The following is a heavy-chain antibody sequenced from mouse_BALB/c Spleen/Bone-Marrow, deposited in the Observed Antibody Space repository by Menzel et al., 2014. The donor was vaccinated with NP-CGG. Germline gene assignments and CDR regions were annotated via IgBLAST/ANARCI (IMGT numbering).Heavy chain of an antibody. CDR2: IRNKANGYTT. Sequence: EVKLMESGGGLVQPGGSLRLSCATSGFTFTDYYMSWVRQPPGKALEWLGFIRNKANGYTTEYSASVKGRFTISRDNSQSNRYLQMNIMRTEDRATYYCARDRNYESQWYVEVWGAGTTVTGSS. CDR1: GFTFTDYY. CDR3: ARDRNYESQWYVEV. J-gene: IGHJ1*01. D-gene: IGHD1-1*01. V-gene: IGHV7-3*02.